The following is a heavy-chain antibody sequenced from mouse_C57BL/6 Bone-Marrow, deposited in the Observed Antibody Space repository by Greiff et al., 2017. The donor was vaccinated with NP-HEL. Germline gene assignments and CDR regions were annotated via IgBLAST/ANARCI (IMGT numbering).Heavy chain of an antibody. V-gene: IGHV5-4*01. CDR1: GFTFSSYA. J-gene: IGHJ3*01. Sequence: EVQWVESGGGLVKPGGSLKLSCAASGFTFSSYAMSWVRQTPEKRLEWVATISDGGSYTYYPDNVKGRFTISRDNAKNNLYLQMSHLKSEDTAMYYCARALYDYDVGFAYWGQGSLVTVSA. CDR2: ISDGGSYT. CDR3: ARALYDYDVGFAY. D-gene: IGHD2-4*01.